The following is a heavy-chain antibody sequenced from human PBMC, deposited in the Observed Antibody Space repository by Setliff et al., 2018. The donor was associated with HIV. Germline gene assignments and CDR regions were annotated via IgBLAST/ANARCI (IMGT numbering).Heavy chain of an antibody. CDR1: GFSFNNYY. V-gene: IGHV3-7*03. CDR3: AKDYGDGHDWGAFDI. D-gene: IGHD7-27*01. CDR2: IKSDGTEK. Sequence: PGGSLRLSCIASGFSFNNYYMTWVRQAPGKGLEWVGNIKSDGTEKNYADFVKGRFTISSDNTKNFVFLEMTNLRPEDTALYFCAKDYGDGHDWGAFDISGQGTMVTVSS. J-gene: IGHJ3*02.